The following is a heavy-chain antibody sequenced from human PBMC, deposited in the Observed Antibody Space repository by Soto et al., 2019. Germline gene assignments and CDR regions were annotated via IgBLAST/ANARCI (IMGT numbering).Heavy chain of an antibody. CDR1: GGSISSGDYY. D-gene: IGHD2-2*01. V-gene: IGHV4-30-4*01. CDR3: ARDRKIIGSSAWFDP. CDR2: IHYSGST. Sequence: SETLSLTCTVSGGSISSGDYYWSWIRQPPGKGLEWIGYIHYSGSTNHNPSLKSRVTISVDTSKNQFSLKLTSVTAADTAVYYCARDRKIIGSSAWFDPWGQGTLVTVSS. J-gene: IGHJ5*02.